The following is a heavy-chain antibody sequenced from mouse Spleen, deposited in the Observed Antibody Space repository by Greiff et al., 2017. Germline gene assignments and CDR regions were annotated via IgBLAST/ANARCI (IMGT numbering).Heavy chain of an antibody. CDR1: GFSLTNYG. CDR2: IWSGGST. J-gene: IGHJ3*01. V-gene: IGHV2-2*01. D-gene: IGHD2-3*01. Sequence: VKLQESGPGLVQPSQSLSITCTVSGFSLTNYGVHWVRQSPGKGLEWLGVIWSGGSTDYNAAFISRLIISKDNSKSQVFFKMNSLQADDTAIYHCARYDVYDGFFAYWGQGTLVTVSA. CDR3: ARYDVYDGFFAY.